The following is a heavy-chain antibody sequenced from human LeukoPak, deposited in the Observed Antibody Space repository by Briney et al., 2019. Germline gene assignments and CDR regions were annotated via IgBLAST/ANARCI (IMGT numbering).Heavy chain of an antibody. CDR2: IKDDGSLT. CDR3: AREIPGGAGHFDY. D-gene: IGHD1-26*01. Sequence: GGSLRLSCAASGFTFSNYWMSWVRQAPGKGPEWVANIKDDGSLTFYVDSVKGRFTISRDNAKNSLYLRMNSLRVEDTAFYYCAREIPGGAGHFDYWGQGTLVTVSS. CDR1: GFTFSNYW. V-gene: IGHV3-7*01. J-gene: IGHJ4*02.